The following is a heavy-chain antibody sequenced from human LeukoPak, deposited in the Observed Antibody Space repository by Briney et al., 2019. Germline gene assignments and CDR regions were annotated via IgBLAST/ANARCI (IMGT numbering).Heavy chain of an antibody. J-gene: IGHJ6*03. D-gene: IGHD2-2*01. Sequence: SVKVSCKASGGSFSSSGISWVRQAPGQGLEWMGGIIPMIGTPNYAQKFQGRVTITADESTSTAYMELSSLRSEDTAVYYCASHCSSTSCYADYYYMDVWGKGTTVTVSS. V-gene: IGHV1-69*13. CDR1: GGSFSSSG. CDR2: IIPMIGTP. CDR3: ASHCSSTSCYADYYYMDV.